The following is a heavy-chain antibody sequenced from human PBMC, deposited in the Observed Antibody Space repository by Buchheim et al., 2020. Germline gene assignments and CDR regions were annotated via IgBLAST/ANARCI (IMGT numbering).Heavy chain of an antibody. CDR2: INHSGST. CDR3: ARGGWDTIFGVVIIRPESRNFDY. V-gene: IGHV4-34*01. D-gene: IGHD3-3*01. CDR1: GGSFSGYY. J-gene: IGHJ4*02. Sequence: QVQLQQWGAGLLKPSETLSLTCAVYGGSFSGYYWSWIRQPPGKGLEWIGEINHSGSTNYNPSLKSRVTISVDTSKNQFSLKLSSVTAADTAVYYCARGGWDTIFGVVIIRPESRNFDYWGQGTL.